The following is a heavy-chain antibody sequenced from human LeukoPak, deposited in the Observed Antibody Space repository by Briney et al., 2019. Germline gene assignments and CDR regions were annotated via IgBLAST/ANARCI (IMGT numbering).Heavy chain of an antibody. CDR1: GFTFSSYS. V-gene: IGHV3-21*01. CDR3: ARDIGPCGGDCYTDY. CDR2: ISSSSSYI. J-gene: IGHJ4*02. D-gene: IGHD2-21*02. Sequence: GGSLRLSCAASGFTFSSYSMNWVRQAPGKGLEWVSSISSSSSYIYYADSVKGRFTISRDNSKNTLYLQMNSLRAEDTAVYYCARDIGPCGGDCYTDYWGQGTLVTVSS.